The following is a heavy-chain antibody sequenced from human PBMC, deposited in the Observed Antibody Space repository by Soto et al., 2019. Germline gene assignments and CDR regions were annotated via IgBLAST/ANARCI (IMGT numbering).Heavy chain of an antibody. D-gene: IGHD1-26*01. V-gene: IGHV4-31*03. J-gene: IGHJ4*02. Sequence: QVQLQESGPGLVKPSQTLSLICTVSGGSISSGGYYWSWIRQHPGKGLEWIGYIYYSGSTYYNPSLKSRVTISVDTSKNQFSLKLSTVTAADTAVYYCSREGGIVGATAADYWGQGTPVIVSS. CDR1: GGSISSGGYY. CDR3: SREGGIVGATAADY. CDR2: IYYSGST.